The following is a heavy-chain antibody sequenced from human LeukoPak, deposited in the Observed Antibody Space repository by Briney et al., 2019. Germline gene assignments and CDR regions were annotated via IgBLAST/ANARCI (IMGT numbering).Heavy chain of an antibody. CDR1: LDSTTSNF. CDR2: IHRSGSP. CDR3: AREILGGFNPGAY. J-gene: IGHJ4*02. V-gene: IGHV4-4*02. Sequence: KTSETLSLTCTVSLDSTTSNFWSWVRQPPGKGLEWIGEIHRSGSPNYNPSLQSRVTISIDRSRNQIVLELSSVTAADTAAYYCAREILGGFNPGAYWGQGILVTVSS. D-gene: IGHD1-14*01.